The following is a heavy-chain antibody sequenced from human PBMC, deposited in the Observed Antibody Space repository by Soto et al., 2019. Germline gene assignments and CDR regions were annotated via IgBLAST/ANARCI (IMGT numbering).Heavy chain of an antibody. J-gene: IGHJ4*02. Sequence: PGGSLRLSCVASGFTFSIYSMNWVRQAPGRGLEWVSYISGSSSSIYYADSVKGRFTISRDNAKNSLYLQMNSLESEDTAVYYCSRDDSDWFFNWGRGTLVTVSS. CDR2: ISGSSSSI. V-gene: IGHV3-48*01. CDR1: GFTFSIYS. CDR3: SRDDSDWFFN. D-gene: IGHD3-9*01.